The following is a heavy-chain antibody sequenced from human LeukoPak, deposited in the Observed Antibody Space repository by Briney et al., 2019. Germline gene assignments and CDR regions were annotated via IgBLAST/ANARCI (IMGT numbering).Heavy chain of an antibody. V-gene: IGHV4-39*01. J-gene: IGHJ3*02. CDR2: IYYSGST. D-gene: IGHD5-18*01. CDR1: GGSISSSSYY. Sequence: NPSETLSLTCTVSGGSISSSSYYWGWIRQPPGKGLEWIGSIYYSGSTYYNPSLKSRVTISEDTSKNQFSLKLSSVTAADTAVYYCAGVRRIQLWLPAFDIWGQGTMVTVSS. CDR3: AGVRRIQLWLPAFDI.